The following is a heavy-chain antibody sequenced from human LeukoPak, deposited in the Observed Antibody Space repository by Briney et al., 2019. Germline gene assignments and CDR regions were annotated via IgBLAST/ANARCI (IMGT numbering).Heavy chain of an antibody. D-gene: IGHD2-21*02. CDR2: ISAYNGNT. CDR3: ARTYCGGDCYSFFDY. Sequence: ASVKVSCKASGGTFSNYAISWVRQAPGQGLEWMGWISAYNGNTNYAQKLQGRVTMTTDTSTSTAYMELRSLRSDDTAVYYCARTYCGGDCYSFFDYWGQGTLVTVSS. J-gene: IGHJ4*02. V-gene: IGHV1-18*01. CDR1: GGTFSNYA.